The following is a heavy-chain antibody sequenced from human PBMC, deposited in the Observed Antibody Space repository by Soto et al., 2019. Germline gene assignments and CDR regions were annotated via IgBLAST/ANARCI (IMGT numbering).Heavy chain of an antibody. Sequence: QVQLVESGGGVVQPGRSLRLSCAASGFTFSNYAMHWVRQAPGKGLEWVAVISDDGSNNYHADYVKGRFTSSRDNSKNTLYLQMNSLRAEDTAVYYCAREYAFFDYWGQGTLVTVSS. CDR2: ISDDGSNN. CDR3: AREYAFFDY. D-gene: IGHD2-2*01. CDR1: GFTFSNYA. J-gene: IGHJ4*02. V-gene: IGHV3-30*04.